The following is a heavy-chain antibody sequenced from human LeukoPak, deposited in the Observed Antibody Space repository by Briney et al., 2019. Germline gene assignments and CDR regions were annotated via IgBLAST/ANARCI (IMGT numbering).Heavy chain of an antibody. D-gene: IGHD6-19*01. V-gene: IGHV3-30*03. CDR1: GFTFSSYG. CDR2: ISYDGSNK. Sequence: PGRSLRLSCAASGFTFSSYGMHWVRQAPGKGLEWVAVISYDGSNKYYADSVKGRFTISRDNSKNTLYLQMNSLRAEDTAVYYCARVWVIAVAGTVGYWGQGTLVTVSS. CDR3: ARVWVIAVAGTVGY. J-gene: IGHJ4*02.